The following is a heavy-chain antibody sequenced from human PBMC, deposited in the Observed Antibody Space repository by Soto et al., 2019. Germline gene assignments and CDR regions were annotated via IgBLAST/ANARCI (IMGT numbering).Heavy chain of an antibody. CDR1: GGSISSGGYF. Sequence: SETLSLTCAVSGGSISSGGYFWSWIRQPPGKGLEWIGYIYHSGSTYYNPSLKSRVTISVDRSKNQFSLKLSSVTAADTAVYYCRVWDGDASFYYYYGMDVWGQGTTDTVSS. D-gene: IGHD1-26*01. J-gene: IGHJ6*02. V-gene: IGHV4-30-2*01. CDR3: RVWDGDASFYYYYGMDV. CDR2: IYHSGST.